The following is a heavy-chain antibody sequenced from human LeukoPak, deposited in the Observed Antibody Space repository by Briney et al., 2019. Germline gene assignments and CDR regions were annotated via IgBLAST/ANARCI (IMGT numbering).Heavy chain of an antibody. CDR3: AASSGVTLGRF. Sequence: SETLSLTCTVSGGSISSGTHYYSWIRQHPGKGLEWIGYIYYTGITSYNPSLRGRVSMSVDTSMNQVSLKVTSLTAADTAVYYCAASSGVTLGRFWGRGALVTVSS. D-gene: IGHD4/OR15-4a*01. CDR1: GGSISSGTHY. V-gene: IGHV4-31*03. CDR2: IYYTGIT. J-gene: IGHJ4*02.